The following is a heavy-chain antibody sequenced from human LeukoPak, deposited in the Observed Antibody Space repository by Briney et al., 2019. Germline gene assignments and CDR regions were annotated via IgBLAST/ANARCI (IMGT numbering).Heavy chain of an antibody. D-gene: IGHD2-2*01. Sequence: GGSLRLSCAASGFTFSTYAMSWVRQAPGKGLEWVSSISGSGDNTYYADSVKGQFTLSRDNSKNTLDLQMNSLRAEDTAIYHCAKVKAPDAIASYFDYWGRGTLVTVSS. CDR3: AKVKAPDAIASYFDY. CDR1: GFTFSTYA. J-gene: IGHJ4*02. V-gene: IGHV3-23*01. CDR2: ISGSGDNT.